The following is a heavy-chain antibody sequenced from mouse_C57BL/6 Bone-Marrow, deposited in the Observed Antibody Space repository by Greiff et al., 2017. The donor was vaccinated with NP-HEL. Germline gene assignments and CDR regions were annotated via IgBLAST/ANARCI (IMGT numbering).Heavy chain of an antibody. V-gene: IGHV5-6*01. CDR2: ISSGGSYT. D-gene: IGHD1-1*01. CDR1: GFTFSSYG. J-gene: IGHJ2*01. CDR3: ARQNYYGSTPFDY. Sequence: DVQLVESGGDLVKPGGSLKLSCAASGFTFSSYGMSWVRQTPDKRLEWVATISSGGSYTYYPDSVKGRFTISRDNAKNTLYLQMSSLKSEDTAMYYCARQNYYGSTPFDYWGQGTTLTVSS.